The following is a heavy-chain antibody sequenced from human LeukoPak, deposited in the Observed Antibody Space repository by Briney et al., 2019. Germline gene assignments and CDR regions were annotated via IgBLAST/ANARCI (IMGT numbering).Heavy chain of an antibody. V-gene: IGHV4-61*02. D-gene: IGHD2-2*01. J-gene: IGHJ4*02. CDR1: GGSISSGSYY. Sequence: KSSETLSLTCTVSGGSISSGSYYWSWIRQPAGKGLEWIGRIYTSGSTNYNPSLKSRVTISVDTSKNQFSLKLSSVTAADTAVYYCATLPAYQLRGFDYWGQGNMVTVSS. CDR3: ATLPAYQLRGFDY. CDR2: IYTSGST.